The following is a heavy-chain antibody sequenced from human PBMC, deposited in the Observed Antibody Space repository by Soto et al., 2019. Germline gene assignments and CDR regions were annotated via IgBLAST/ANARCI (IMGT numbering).Heavy chain of an antibody. Sequence: PGGSLRLSCAASGFTFSSYGMHWVRQAPGKGLEWVAVIWYDGSNKYYADSVKGRFTISRDNSKNTLYLQMNSLRAEDTAVYYCARDKSPRTPKYYFDYWGQGTLVTVSS. J-gene: IGHJ4*02. CDR1: GFTFSSYG. CDR3: ARDKSPRTPKYYFDY. CDR2: IWYDGSNK. V-gene: IGHV3-33*01.